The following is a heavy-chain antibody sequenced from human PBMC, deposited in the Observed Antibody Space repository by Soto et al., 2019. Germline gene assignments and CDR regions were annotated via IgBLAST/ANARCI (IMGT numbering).Heavy chain of an antibody. Sequence: QVQLQQWGAGLLKPSETLSLTCAVYGGSFSGYYWSWIRQPPGKGLEWIGEINHSGSTNYNPSLKSRVTITVEKSKDQFSLKLRSVAAGDTAVYYCGGGRYSNYAYDYWGQGTLVTVSS. J-gene: IGHJ4*02. V-gene: IGHV4-34*01. D-gene: IGHD4-4*01. CDR2: INHSGST. CDR3: GGGRYSNYAYDY. CDR1: GGSFSGYY.